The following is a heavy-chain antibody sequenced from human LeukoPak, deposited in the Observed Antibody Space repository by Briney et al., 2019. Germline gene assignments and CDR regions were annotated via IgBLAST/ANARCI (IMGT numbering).Heavy chain of an antibody. CDR3: ARAGATMASLDY. Sequence: GASVKVSCKASGGTFSSYAISWVRQAPGQGLEWMGGIIPIFGTANYAQKFQGRVTITTDESTSAAYMELSSLRSEDTAVYYCARAGATMASLDYWGQGTLVTVSS. CDR1: GGTFSSYA. D-gene: IGHD5-24*01. CDR2: IIPIFGTA. V-gene: IGHV1-69*05. J-gene: IGHJ4*02.